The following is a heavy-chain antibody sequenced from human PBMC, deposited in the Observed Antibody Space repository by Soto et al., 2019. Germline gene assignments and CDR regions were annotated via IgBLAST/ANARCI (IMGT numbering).Heavy chain of an antibody. D-gene: IGHD3-16*02. CDR2: IYYSGST. J-gene: IGHJ4*02. Sequence: SETLSLTCTVSGGSISSGDYYWSWIRQPPGKGLEWIGYIYYSGSTYYNPSFKSRVTISVDTSKNHFSLKLSSVTAADMAVYYCARQNYDYVWGSYRYTVPRPFDYWGQGTLVTVSS. V-gene: IGHV4-30-4*01. CDR3: ARQNYDYVWGSYRYTVPRPFDY. CDR1: GGSISSGDYY.